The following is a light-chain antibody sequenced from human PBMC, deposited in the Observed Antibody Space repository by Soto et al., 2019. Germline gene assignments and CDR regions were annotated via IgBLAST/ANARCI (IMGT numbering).Light chain of an antibody. V-gene: IGKV1-39*01. CDR2: AAS. CDR1: QSISSY. J-gene: IGKJ5*01. CDR3: QQSYSTPSIT. Sequence: DIQMTQSPSSLSAYVGDRVTITCRASQSISSYLNWYQQKPGKAPKLLIYAASSLQSGVPSRFSGSGSGTDFTLTISILQPEDFATYYCQQSYSTPSITFGQGTRLEIK.